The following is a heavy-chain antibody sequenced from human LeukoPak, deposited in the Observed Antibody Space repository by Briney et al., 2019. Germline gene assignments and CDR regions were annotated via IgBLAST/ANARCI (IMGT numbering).Heavy chain of an antibody. CDR2: IYHSGST. CDR3: ARDPDSSGYYYYFDY. V-gene: IGHV4-38-2*02. CDR1: GYSISSGYY. D-gene: IGHD3-22*01. J-gene: IGHJ4*02. Sequence: PSETLSLTCTVSGYSISSGYYWGWIRQPPGKGLEWIGSIYHSGSTYYNPSLKSRVTISVDTSKNQFSLKLSSVTAADTAVYYCARDPDSSGYYYYFDYWGQGTLVTVSS.